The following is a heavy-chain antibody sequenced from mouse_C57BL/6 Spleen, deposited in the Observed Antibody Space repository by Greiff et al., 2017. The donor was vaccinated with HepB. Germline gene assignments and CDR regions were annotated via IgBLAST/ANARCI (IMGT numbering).Heavy chain of an antibody. Sequence: DVMLVESGGGLVKPGGSLKLSCAASGFTFSSYAMSWVRQTPEKRLEWVATISDGGSYTYYPDNVKGRFTISRDNAKNNLYLQMSHLKSEDTAMYYCARDSYGSSYGYYAMDYWGQGTSVTVSS. CDR1: GFTFSSYA. J-gene: IGHJ4*01. D-gene: IGHD1-1*01. CDR2: ISDGGSYT. V-gene: IGHV5-4*01. CDR3: ARDSYGSSYGYYAMDY.